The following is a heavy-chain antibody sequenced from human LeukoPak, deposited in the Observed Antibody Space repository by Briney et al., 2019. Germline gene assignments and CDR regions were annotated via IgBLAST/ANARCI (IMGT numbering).Heavy chain of an antibody. V-gene: IGHV3-21*01. CDR2: ISSSSSYI. J-gene: IGHJ4*02. CDR1: GFTFSSYS. Sequence: GGSLRLSCAASGFTFSSYSMNWVRQAPGKGLEWVSSISSSSSYIYYADSVKGRFTISRDNAKNSLYLQMNSLRAEDTAVYYCARDSWGIVVVPAALDCWGQGTLVTVSS. CDR3: ARDSWGIVVVPAALDC. D-gene: IGHD2-2*01.